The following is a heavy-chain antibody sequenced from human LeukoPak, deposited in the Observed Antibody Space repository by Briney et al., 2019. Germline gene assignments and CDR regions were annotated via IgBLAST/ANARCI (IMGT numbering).Heavy chain of an antibody. D-gene: IGHD4-23*01. CDR3: ATDWTVVADYYYGMDV. CDR2: FDPEDGEP. J-gene: IGHJ6*02. CDR1: GYTLTELS. Sequence: ASVKVSCTVSGYTLTELSMHWVRQAPGQGLEWMGGFDPEDGEPIYAQKFQGRVTMTEDTSTDTAYMEPSSLRSEDTAVYYCATDWTVVADYYYGMDVWGQGTTVTVSS. V-gene: IGHV1-24*01.